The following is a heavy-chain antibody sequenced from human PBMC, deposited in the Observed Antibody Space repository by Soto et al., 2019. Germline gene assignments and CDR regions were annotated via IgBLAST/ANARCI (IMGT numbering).Heavy chain of an antibody. CDR3: AADLEMATTFDY. Sequence: ASVNVSCKASGFTFTSSAMQWVRQARGQRLEWIGWIVVGSGNTNYAQKFQERVTITRDMSTSTAYMELSSLRSEDTAVYYCAADLEMATTFDYWGQGTLVTVSS. D-gene: IGHD1-1*01. V-gene: IGHV1-58*02. CDR1: GFTFTSSA. CDR2: IVVGSGNT. J-gene: IGHJ4*02.